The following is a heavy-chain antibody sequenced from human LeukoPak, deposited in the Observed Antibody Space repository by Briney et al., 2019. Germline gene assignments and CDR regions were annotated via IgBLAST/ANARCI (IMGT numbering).Heavy chain of an antibody. CDR2: IRYDGSNK. CDR1: GFTFSSYG. D-gene: IGHD5-12*01. Sequence: GGSLRLSSAASGFTFSSYGMHWVRQALGKGLEWVAFIRYDGSNKYYADSVKGRFTISRDNSKNTLYLQMNSLRAEDTAVYYCAKDKGGYDLFDNWGQGTLVTVSP. J-gene: IGHJ4*02. CDR3: AKDKGGYDLFDN. V-gene: IGHV3-30*02.